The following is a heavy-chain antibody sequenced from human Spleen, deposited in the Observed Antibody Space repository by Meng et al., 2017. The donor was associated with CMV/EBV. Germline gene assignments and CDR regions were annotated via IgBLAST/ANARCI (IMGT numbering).Heavy chain of an antibody. Sequence: GGSLRLSCAASGFSFSNYGIHWVRQAPGKGLEWVAFIGYDGSSKYYPDSVKGRFTIFRDNSKNTLYLQMNSLRAEDTALYYCARADRLFVVGLFDYWGQGTLVTVSS. CDR1: GFSFSNYG. CDR2: IGYDGSSK. J-gene: IGHJ4*02. D-gene: IGHD2-21*01. CDR3: ARADRLFVVGLFDY. V-gene: IGHV3-30*02.